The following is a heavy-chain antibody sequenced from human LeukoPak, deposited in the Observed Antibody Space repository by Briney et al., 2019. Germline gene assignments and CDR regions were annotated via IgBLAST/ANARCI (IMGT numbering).Heavy chain of an antibody. CDR2: MNPNSGNT. D-gene: IGHD3-22*01. CDR1: GYTFTSYD. V-gene: IGHV1-8*01. CDR3: ARDTYYYDSRYDY. Sequence: ASVKVSCKASGYTFTSYDINWVRQATGQGLEWMGWMNPNSGNTGYAQKFQGRVTITTDESTSTAYMELSSLRSEDTAVYYCARDTYYYDSRYDYWGQGTLVTVSS. J-gene: IGHJ4*02.